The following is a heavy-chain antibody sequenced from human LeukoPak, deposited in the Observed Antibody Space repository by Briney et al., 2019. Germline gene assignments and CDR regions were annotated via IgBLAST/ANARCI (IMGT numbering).Heavy chain of an antibody. J-gene: IGHJ4*02. D-gene: IGHD1-26*01. CDR3: ARAVGAIDY. V-gene: IGHV3-7*04. Sequence: GGSLRLSCAASGFTFSSYWMSWVRQAPGKGLEWVATIKEDGSEKYSVDSVKGRFTISRDNAKNSLYLQMNSLRAEDTAVYYCARAVGAIDYWGQGTLVTVSS. CDR2: IKEDGSEK. CDR1: GFTFSSYW.